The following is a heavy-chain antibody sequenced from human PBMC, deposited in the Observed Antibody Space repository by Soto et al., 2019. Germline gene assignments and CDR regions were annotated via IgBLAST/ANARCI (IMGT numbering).Heavy chain of an antibody. D-gene: IGHD1-1*01. CDR2: IYYSWST. CDR1: GGSISSGGYY. J-gene: IGHJ4*02. CDR3: ARVYNWNYSL. Sequence: QVQLQESGPGLVKPSQTLSLTCTVSGGSISSGGYYWIWIRQHPGQGLEWIGYIYYSWSTYYNPAVTSRITISVDTSKNQFSLNMSSVTAAETAVYYCARVYNWNYSLWGQGTLVTVSS. V-gene: IGHV4-31*03.